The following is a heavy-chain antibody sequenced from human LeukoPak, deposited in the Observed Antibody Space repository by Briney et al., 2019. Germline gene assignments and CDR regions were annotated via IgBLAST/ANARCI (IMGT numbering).Heavy chain of an antibody. Sequence: SQTLSLTCTVSGGSISSGGYYWSWIRQHPGKGLEWIGYIYYSGSTYYNPSLKRRVSIAVDTSKNQFSPKLSSVTAADTAVYYCARDRPSITMVRGVLTNKADAFDIWGQGTMVTVSS. J-gene: IGHJ3*02. CDR1: GGSISSGGYY. V-gene: IGHV4-31*03. CDR3: ARDRPSITMVRGVLTNKADAFDI. CDR2: IYYSGST. D-gene: IGHD3-10*01.